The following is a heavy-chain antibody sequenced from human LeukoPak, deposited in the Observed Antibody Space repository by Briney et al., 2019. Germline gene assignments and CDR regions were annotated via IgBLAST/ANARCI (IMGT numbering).Heavy chain of an antibody. D-gene: IGHD3-10*02. CDR2: ISDTGNT. J-gene: IGHJ6*04. CDR3: AELGITMIGGV. Sequence: LAGGSLRLSCAASGFTLSSYAMSWVRQAPGKGLEWVSAISDTGNTYHADSVKGRFTISRDNAKNSLYLQMNSLRAEDTAVYYCAELGITMIGGVWGKGTTVTISS. CDR1: GFTLSSYA. V-gene: IGHV3-23*01.